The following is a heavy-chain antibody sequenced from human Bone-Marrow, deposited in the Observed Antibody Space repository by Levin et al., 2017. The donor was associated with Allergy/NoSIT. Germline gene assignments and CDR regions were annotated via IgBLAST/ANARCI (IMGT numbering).Heavy chain of an antibody. J-gene: IGHJ3*01. D-gene: IGHD1-1*01. Sequence: GGSLRLSCAASGFTFGTYALSWVRQAPGKGLEWVSGISGSGGSAYYAVSVKGRFTVSRDNALNTLNLQMNTLRAEDTAVYYCTKEFGCPWRGNDAFDLWGRGTMVTVSS. V-gene: IGHV3-23*01. CDR1: GFTFGTYA. CDR2: ISGSGGSA. CDR3: TKEFGCPWRGNDAFDL.